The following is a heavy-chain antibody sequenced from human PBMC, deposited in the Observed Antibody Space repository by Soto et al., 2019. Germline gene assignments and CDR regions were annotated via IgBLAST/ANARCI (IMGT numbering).Heavy chain of an antibody. CDR2: ISHDGNDK. J-gene: IGHJ4*02. CDR3: ATSPPLIVEPGTWEGDF. D-gene: IGHD1-1*01. V-gene: IGHV3-30*03. Sequence: QVQLVESGGGVVQPGRSLRLSCAASGFTFSGAGMQWVRQAPGKGLDWVAVISHDGNDKYYADSVKGRFTIARDNSKNTLYLEMNSLRVEDTAIYYCATSPPLIVEPGTWEGDFWGQGTLVTVSS. CDR1: GFTFSGAG.